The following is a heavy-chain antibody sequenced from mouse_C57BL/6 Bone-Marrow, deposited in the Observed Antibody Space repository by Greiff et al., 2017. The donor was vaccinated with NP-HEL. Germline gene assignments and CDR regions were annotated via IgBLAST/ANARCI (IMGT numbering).Heavy chain of an antibody. J-gene: IGHJ2*01. Sequence: VHVKQSGAELVRPGASVTLSCPASGFNIKDDYMHWVKQRPEQGLEWIGWIDPENGDTEYASKFQGKATITADTSSNTAYLQLSSLTSEDTAVYYCTSYYYGSRYWGQGTTLTVSS. V-gene: IGHV14-4*01. CDR1: GFNIKDDY. CDR2: IDPENGDT. CDR3: TSYYYGSRY. D-gene: IGHD1-1*01.